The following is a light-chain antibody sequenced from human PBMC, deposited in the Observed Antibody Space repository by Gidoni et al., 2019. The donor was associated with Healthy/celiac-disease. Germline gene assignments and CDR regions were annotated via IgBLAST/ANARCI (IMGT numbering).Light chain of an antibody. V-gene: IGKV3-11*01. Sequence: EIVLTQSPATLSLSPGERATLSCRASQSVSSYLAWYQQKPGQAPRLLIYDASNRATGIPARLSGSGSGTDFTLTISSLEPEDFAVYYCQQRSNWPTFTFXPXTKVDIK. CDR2: DAS. CDR3: QQRSNWPTFT. J-gene: IGKJ3*01. CDR1: QSVSSY.